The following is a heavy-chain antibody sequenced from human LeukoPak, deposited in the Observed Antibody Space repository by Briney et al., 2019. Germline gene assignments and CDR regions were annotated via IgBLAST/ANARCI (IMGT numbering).Heavy chain of an antibody. J-gene: IGHJ4*02. CDR1: GFTFINAW. V-gene: IGHV3-15*01. Sequence: GGSLRLSCAASGFTFINAWMTWVRQAPGKGLEWIGRIKSKTNGGTTDYATPVKGRFTFSRDDSKSTLYLQMDSLKTEDTAVYYCTTAPDTSDYWGQGALVTVSS. CDR2: IKSKTNGGTT. CDR3: TTAPDTSDY.